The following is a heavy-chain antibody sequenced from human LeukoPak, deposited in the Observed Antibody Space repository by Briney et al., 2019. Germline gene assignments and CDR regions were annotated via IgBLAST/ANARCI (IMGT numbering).Heavy chain of an antibody. V-gene: IGHV3-30*02. CDR2: IRYDGSNK. J-gene: IGHJ6*02. CDR1: GFTFSSYG. D-gene: IGHD3-10*01. Sequence: GGSLRLSCAASGFTFSSYGMHWVRQAPGKGLEWVAFIRYDGSNKYYADSVKGRFTISRDNSKNTLYLQMNSLRAEDTAVYYCAKATHMVRGVTMRGYYYYYGMDVWGQGTTVTVSS. CDR3: AKATHMVRGVTMRGYYYYYGMDV.